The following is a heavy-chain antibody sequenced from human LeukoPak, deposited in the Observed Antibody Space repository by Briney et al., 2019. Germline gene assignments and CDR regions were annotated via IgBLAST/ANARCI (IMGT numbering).Heavy chain of an antibody. V-gene: IGHV1-69*13. D-gene: IGHD1-26*01. CDR3: ARGHSGSYNNWFDP. CDR2: IIPIFGTA. CDR1: GGTFSSYA. J-gene: IGHJ5*02. Sequence: GASVKVSCKASGGTFSSYAISWVRQAPGQGLEWMGGIIPIFGTANYAQKFQGRVTITADESTSTAYMELSSLRSEDTAVYYCARGHSGSYNNWFDPWGQGTLVTVSS.